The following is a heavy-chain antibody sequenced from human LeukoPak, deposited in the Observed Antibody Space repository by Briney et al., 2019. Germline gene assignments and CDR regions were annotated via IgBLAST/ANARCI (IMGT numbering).Heavy chain of an antibody. D-gene: IGHD6-6*01. CDR2: ISPTGSTT. J-gene: IGHJ4*02. V-gene: IGHV3-74*01. CDR3: ARGPNSNWSGLDF. Sequence: GGSLRLSCTASGFSFSGHWMHWARQLPGKGLVWVSRISPTGSTTCYADSVKGRFTVSRDNAKNTLYLQVNNLRAEDTAVYYCARGPNSNWSGLDFWGQGTLLTVSS. CDR1: GFSFSGHW.